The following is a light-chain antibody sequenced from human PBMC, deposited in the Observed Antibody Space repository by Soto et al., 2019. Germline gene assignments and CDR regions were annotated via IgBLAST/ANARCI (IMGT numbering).Light chain of an antibody. V-gene: IGLV2-14*01. CDR2: DVS. J-gene: IGLJ1*01. CDR1: SSDVGGYNY. Sequence: QSALTQRASVSGSPGQSITISCTGTSSDVGGYNYVSWYQQHPGKAPKLMIYDVSNRPSGVSNRFSGSKSGNTASLTISGLQAEDEADYYCSSYTSSSFYVFGNGTKLTVL. CDR3: SSYTSSSFYV.